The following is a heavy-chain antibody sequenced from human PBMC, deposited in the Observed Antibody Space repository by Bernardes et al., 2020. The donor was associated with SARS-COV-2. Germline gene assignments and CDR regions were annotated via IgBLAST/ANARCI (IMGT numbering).Heavy chain of an antibody. CDR2: IKGDGIST. Sequence: GGSLRLSCAVSRFTFSSYCMHWVRQFPGKGLVWVSGIKGDGISTNNAASVKGGFTVLRSNDKNTLYLQMNSLRAEDTAFYYCVRDPTYGDCLSDYFDYWGQGALVTVSS. CDR3: VRDPTYGDCLSDYFDY. J-gene: IGHJ4*02. CDR1: RFTFSSYC. D-gene: IGHD4-17*01. V-gene: IGHV3-74*01.